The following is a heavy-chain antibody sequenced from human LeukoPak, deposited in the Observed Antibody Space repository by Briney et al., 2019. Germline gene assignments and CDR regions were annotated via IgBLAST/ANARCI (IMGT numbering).Heavy chain of an antibody. CDR1: GGSFSGYY. Sequence: SETLSLTCAVYGGSFSGYYWSWIRQPPGKGLEWIGEINHSGSTNYSPSLKSRVTISVDTSKNQFSLNLSSVTAADTAVYYCAGHNYVFRPNWFDPWGQGTLVTVSS. CDR2: INHSGST. CDR3: AGHNYVFRPNWFDP. D-gene: IGHD3-16*01. V-gene: IGHV4-34*01. J-gene: IGHJ5*02.